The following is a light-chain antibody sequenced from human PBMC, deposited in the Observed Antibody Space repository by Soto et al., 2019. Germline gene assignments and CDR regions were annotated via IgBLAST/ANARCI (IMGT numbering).Light chain of an antibody. V-gene: IGLV1-51*02. Sequence: QSVLTQPASVSAAPGQKVTISCSGSSSNIGNNYVSWYQQLTGTAPKLLIYENIKRPSGIPDRFSGSKSGTSATLGITGLQTGDEADYYSVTWDHSLSAWVFGAGNKLTVL. J-gene: IGLJ1*01. CDR2: ENI. CDR1: SSNIGNNY. CDR3: VTWDHSLSAWV.